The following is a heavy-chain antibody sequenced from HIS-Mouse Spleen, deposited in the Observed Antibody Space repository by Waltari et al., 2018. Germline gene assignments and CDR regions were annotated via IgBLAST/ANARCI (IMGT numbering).Heavy chain of an antibody. CDR2: IYYSGNT. D-gene: IGHD3-3*01. CDR3: ARSTYYDFWSGYSDNWFDP. V-gene: IGHV4-31*03. J-gene: IGHJ5*02. CDR1: GGSISSGGYY. Sequence: QVQLQESGPGLVKPSQTLSLTCTVSGGSISSGGYYWSWIRQHPGKGLEGIGYIYYSGNTYYSPALKSRVTISVDTSKNQFSLKLSCVTAADPAVYYCARSTYYDFWSGYSDNWFDPWGQGTLVTVSS.